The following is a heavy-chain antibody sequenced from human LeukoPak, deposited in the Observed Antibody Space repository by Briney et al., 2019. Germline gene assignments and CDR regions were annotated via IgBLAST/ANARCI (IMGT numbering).Heavy chain of an antibody. Sequence: GGSLRLSCAASGFTFSSYAMHWVRQAPGKGLEWVAVISYDGSNKYYADSVKGRFTISRDNSKNTLYLQMNRLRAEDTAVYYCASPLIVGATTGYFDYWGQGTLVTVSS. CDR3: ASPLIVGATTGYFDY. V-gene: IGHV3-30-3*01. CDR1: GFTFSSYA. CDR2: ISYDGSNK. D-gene: IGHD1-26*01. J-gene: IGHJ4*02.